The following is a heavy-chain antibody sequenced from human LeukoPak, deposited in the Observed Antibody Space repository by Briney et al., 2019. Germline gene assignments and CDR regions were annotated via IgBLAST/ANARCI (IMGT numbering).Heavy chain of an antibody. CDR1: GFTFSSYG. Sequence: GGSLRLSCAASGFTFSSYGMHWVRQAPGKGLEWVAFIRYDGSNKYYADSVKGRFTISRDNSKNTLYLQMNSLRAEDTAVYYCASLYSSSWYPPFYMDVWGKGTTVTVSS. J-gene: IGHJ6*03. V-gene: IGHV3-30*02. CDR2: IRYDGSNK. D-gene: IGHD6-13*01. CDR3: ASLYSSSWYPPFYMDV.